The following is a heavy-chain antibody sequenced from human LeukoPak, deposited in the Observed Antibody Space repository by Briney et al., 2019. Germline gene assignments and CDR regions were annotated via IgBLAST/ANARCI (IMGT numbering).Heavy chain of an antibody. D-gene: IGHD3-10*01. CDR3: ARELAGHYYGSGSSFDY. CDR1: GFTFSTYW. V-gene: IGHV3-7*01. Sequence: GGSLRLSCTASGFTFSTYWMSWVRQAPGKGLEWGANTREDGSEKYYADSVKGRFTISRDNAKNSLYLQMNSLRAEDTAVYYCARELAGHYYGSGSSFDYWGQGTLVTVSS. CDR2: TREDGSEK. J-gene: IGHJ4*02.